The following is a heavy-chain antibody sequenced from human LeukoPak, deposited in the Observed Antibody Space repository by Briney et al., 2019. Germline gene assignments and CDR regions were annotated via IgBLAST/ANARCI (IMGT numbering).Heavy chain of an antibody. V-gene: IGHV4-34*01. J-gene: IGHJ4*02. CDR1: GGSFSGYY. CDR3: AKSLYSSGWYGDY. CDR2: INHSGST. D-gene: IGHD6-19*01. Sequence: SETLPLTCAVYGGSFSGYYWSWIRQPPGKGLEWIGEINHSGSTNYNPSLKSRVTISVDTSKNQFSLKLSSVTAADTAVYYCAKSLYSSGWYGDYWGQGTLVTVSS.